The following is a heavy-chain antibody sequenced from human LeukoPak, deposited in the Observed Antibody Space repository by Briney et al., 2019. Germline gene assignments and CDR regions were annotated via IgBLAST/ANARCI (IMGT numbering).Heavy chain of an antibody. D-gene: IGHD4-17*01. Sequence: PGGSLRLSCAASGFTFSSYSMNWVRQAPGKEKEWVSSIDSSSGYIYSADSVKGRFTISRDNSKNTLYLQMSSLRAEDTAVYYCAAVTIDSWGQGTLVTVSS. CDR3: AAVTIDS. CDR1: GFTFSSYS. V-gene: IGHV3-21*01. CDR2: IDSSSGYI. J-gene: IGHJ4*02.